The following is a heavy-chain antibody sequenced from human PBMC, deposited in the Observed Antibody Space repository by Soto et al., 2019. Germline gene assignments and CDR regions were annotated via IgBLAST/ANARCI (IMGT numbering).Heavy chain of an antibody. CDR2: IYYSGST. D-gene: IGHD4-17*01. J-gene: IGHJ4*02. CDR3: ARGHDYGTYYFDY. CDR1: GGSISSSSYY. V-gene: IGHV4-39*01. Sequence: SETLSLTCTVSGGSISSSSYYWGWIRQPPGKGLEWIGSIYYSGSTYYNPSLKSRVTISVDTSKNQFSLKLSSVTAADTAVYYCARGHDYGTYYFDYWGQGTRVNVSS.